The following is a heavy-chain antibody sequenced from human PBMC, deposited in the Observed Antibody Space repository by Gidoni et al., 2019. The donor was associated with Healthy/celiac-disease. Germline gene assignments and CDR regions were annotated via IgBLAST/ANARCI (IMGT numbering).Heavy chain of an antibody. CDR1: GYSLRTSAVG. CDR2: IYWDDDK. Sequence: QTPFQHSGPTLVQPPQTLTQTYTLSGYSLRTSAVGVGWIRQPPAEALECRALIYWDDDKRYTPSLQTRLTITKDTSKHQVVLTMTNMDPVDTATYYCAHHGAFLLGSSTYYFDYWGQGTLVTVSS. D-gene: IGHD6-6*01. V-gene: IGHV2-5*02. CDR3: AHHGAFLLGSSTYYFDY. J-gene: IGHJ4*02.